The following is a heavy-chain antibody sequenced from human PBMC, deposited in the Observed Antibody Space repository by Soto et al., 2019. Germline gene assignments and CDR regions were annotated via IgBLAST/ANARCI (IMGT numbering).Heavy chain of an antibody. D-gene: IGHD3-3*01. CDR3: ARDLSSPFGVAPGPY. Sequence: KVCSEACGDGIESCARWWLRQAPGQGLEWMGWISAYNGNTNYAQKLQGRVTVTTDTSTSTAYMELRSLRSDDTAVYYCARDLSSPFGVAPGPYCGHGTLVTV. J-gene: IGHJ4*01. CDR1: GDGIESCA. CDR2: ISAYNGNT. V-gene: IGHV1-18*01.